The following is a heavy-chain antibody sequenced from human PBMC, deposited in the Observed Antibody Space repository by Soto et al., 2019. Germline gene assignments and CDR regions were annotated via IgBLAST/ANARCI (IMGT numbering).Heavy chain of an antibody. Sequence: QVQLVQSGAEVKEPEASVKVSCKASGYNFASNHMHWVRQIPGQGLEWMGIIHPTDGSTSYAQRFRGRITLTRDAPTNTDYMELRGLTSEDTAVYYCVRDSLCSWTFDYWGQGTLLTVSS. CDR1: GYNFASNH. V-gene: IGHV1-46*01. CDR2: IHPTDGST. J-gene: IGHJ4*02. D-gene: IGHD2-15*01. CDR3: VRDSLCSWTFDY.